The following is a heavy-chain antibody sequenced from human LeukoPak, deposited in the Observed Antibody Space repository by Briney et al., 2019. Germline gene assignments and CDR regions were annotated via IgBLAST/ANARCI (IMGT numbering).Heavy chain of an antibody. V-gene: IGHV1-46*01. CDR1: GYTFTSYY. CDR2: INPSGGST. D-gene: IGHD6-19*01. Sequence: ASVKVSCKASGYTFTSYYMHWVRQAPGQGLEWMGRINPSGGSTSYAQKFQGRVTMTRDMSTSTVYMELSSLRSEDTAVYYCARDRGIAVADPYNWFDPWGQGTLVTVSS. J-gene: IGHJ5*02. CDR3: ARDRGIAVADPYNWFDP.